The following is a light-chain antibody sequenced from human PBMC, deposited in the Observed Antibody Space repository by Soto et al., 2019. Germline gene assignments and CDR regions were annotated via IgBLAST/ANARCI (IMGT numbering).Light chain of an antibody. CDR2: SAS. CDR3: QQSYINKLT. V-gene: IGKV1-39*01. CDR1: QSISSY. Sequence: DIPMTQSPSSLSASAGDRVTITCRASQSISSYVNWYQHKPGNAPKLLIYSASTLHSGVPSRFTGSGSGTHFTLTISSLQPEDIATYYCQQSYINKLTFGGGTKVEV. J-gene: IGKJ4*01.